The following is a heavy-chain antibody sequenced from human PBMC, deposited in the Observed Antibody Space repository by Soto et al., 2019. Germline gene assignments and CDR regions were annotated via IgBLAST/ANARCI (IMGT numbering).Heavy chain of an antibody. J-gene: IGHJ4*02. CDR3: ATIRDRSGYYFY. CDR2: LYSGGST. CDR1: GFTVRSNY. V-gene: IGHV3-53*01. D-gene: IGHD3-22*01. Sequence: HPGGSLRLSCAASGFTVRSNYMSWVRQAPGKGLEWVSILYSGGSTYYADSVKGRFTISRDNSKNTLNLQMDSLRAEDTAVYYCATIRDRSGYYFYWGQGTLVTVSS.